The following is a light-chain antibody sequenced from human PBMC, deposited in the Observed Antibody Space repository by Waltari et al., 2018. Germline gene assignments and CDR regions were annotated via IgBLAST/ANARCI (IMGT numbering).Light chain of an antibody. CDR2: AGS. CDR3: CSYAGSSTYV. Sequence: QSALTQPASVSGSPGQSITISCTGTSSDVGNYNLVSWYQQHPGKAPKLMISAGSKRPSGVSNRFSCSKSGNTASLTISGLQAEDEADYYCCSYAGSSTYVFGTGTKVTVL. CDR1: SSDVGNYNL. V-gene: IGLV2-23*01. J-gene: IGLJ1*01.